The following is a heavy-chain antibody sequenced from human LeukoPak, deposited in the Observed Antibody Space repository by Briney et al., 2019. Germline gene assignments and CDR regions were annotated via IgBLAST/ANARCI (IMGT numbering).Heavy chain of an antibody. V-gene: IGHV1-2*02. CDR2: INPNSGGT. Sequence: ASVKVSCKASGYTFTGYYMHWVRQAPGQGLEWMGWINPNSGGTNYAQKFQGRVTITADESTSTAYMELSSLRSEDTAVYYCARAEKYDILTGYARGPFDYWGQGTLVTVSS. CDR3: ARAEKYDILTGYARGPFDY. D-gene: IGHD3-9*01. J-gene: IGHJ4*02. CDR1: GYTFTGYY.